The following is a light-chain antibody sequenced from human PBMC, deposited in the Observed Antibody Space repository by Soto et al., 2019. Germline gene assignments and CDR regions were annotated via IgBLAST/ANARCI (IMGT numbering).Light chain of an antibody. V-gene: IGKV3-20*01. CDR1: QSIGDT. Sequence: EIVMTQSPATLSVSPGGRAPLSCRASQSIGDTLAWYQQKPGQAPRLLIYGASSRATGIPDRFSGSGSGTDFTLTISRLEPEDFAVYYCQQYGSSPRTFGQGTKVDIK. CDR2: GAS. CDR3: QQYGSSPRT. J-gene: IGKJ1*01.